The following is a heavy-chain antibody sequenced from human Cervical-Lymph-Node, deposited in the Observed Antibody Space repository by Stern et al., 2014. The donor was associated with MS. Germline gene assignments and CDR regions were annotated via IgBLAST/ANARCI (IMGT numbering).Heavy chain of an antibody. J-gene: IGHJ4*02. CDR1: GFTFSSYG. D-gene: IGHD6-6*01. CDR3: ARGDSSSPLEY. V-gene: IGHV3-33*01. CDR2: IWYDGSNK. Sequence: VQLVESGGGVVQPWRSLRLSCAASGFTFSSYGMHWVRQTPGKGLEWVAVIWYDGSNKYYADSVKGRCTISRVKYENTPYLTMNSLRADDTAMYYCARGDSSSPLEYWGQGTLVTVSS.